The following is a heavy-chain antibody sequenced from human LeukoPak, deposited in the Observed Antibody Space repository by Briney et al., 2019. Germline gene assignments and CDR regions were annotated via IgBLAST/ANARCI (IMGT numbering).Heavy chain of an antibody. CDR2: IYYSGST. D-gene: IGHD5-18*01. V-gene: IGHV4-59*01. J-gene: IGHJ5*02. Sequence: SETLSLTCTVSGGSISSYYWSWIRQPPGKGLEWIGYIYYSGSTNYNPSLKSRVTISVDTSKNQFSLKLSSVTAADTAVYYCARAWIQTGWFDPWGQGTLVTVSS. CDR3: ARAWIQTGWFDP. CDR1: GGSISSYY.